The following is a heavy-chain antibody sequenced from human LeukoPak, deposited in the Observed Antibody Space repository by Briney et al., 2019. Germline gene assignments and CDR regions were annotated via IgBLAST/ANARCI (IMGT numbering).Heavy chain of an antibody. J-gene: IGHJ4*02. CDR3: ARTRYYYNSRSYGAPYYFDY. V-gene: IGHV4-4*02. D-gene: IGHD3-10*01. CDR1: GGSISSSNW. Sequence: PSGTLSLTCAVPGGSISSSNWWSWVRQPPGKGLEWVGSIYYSGSTYYNPSLKSRVTISVDTSKNQFSLKLSSVTAADTAVYYCARTRYYYNSRSYGAPYYFDYWGQGTLVTVSS. CDR2: IYYSGST.